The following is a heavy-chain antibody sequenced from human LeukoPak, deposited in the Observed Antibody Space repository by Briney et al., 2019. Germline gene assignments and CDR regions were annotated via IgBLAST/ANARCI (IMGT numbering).Heavy chain of an antibody. D-gene: IGHD6-13*01. CDR1: GFTFDDYA. V-gene: IGHV3-43D*03. Sequence: GGSLRLSCAASGFTFDDYAMHWVRHAPGKGREWVSLISWDGGSTYYADSVKGRLTISRDNSKNSLYLQMNSLRAEDTALYYCAKGKGGGIAAAGSLDYWGQGTLVTVSS. J-gene: IGHJ4*02. CDR2: ISWDGGST. CDR3: AKGKGGGIAAAGSLDY.